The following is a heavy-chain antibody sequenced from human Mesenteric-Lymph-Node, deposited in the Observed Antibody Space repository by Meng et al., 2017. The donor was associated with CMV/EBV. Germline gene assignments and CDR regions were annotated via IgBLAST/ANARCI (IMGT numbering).Heavy chain of an antibody. J-gene: IGHJ6*02. Sequence: GESLKISCAASGFSFSSYSMHWVRQAAGKGLEWVTFIRYDGTNKYYADSVQGRFTVSRDNSKNTLYLQMNSLRAEDTAVYYCAKDVSWWVDNFYSYGMGVWGQGTTVTVSS. V-gene: IGHV3-30*02. CDR2: IRYDGTNK. CDR1: GFSFSSYS. D-gene: IGHD2-8*02. CDR3: AKDVSWWVDNFYSYGMGV.